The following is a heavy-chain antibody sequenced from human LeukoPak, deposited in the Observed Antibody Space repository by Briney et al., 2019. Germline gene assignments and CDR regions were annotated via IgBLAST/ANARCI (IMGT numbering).Heavy chain of an antibody. J-gene: IGHJ5*02. CDR1: GGSISSGGYS. V-gene: IGHV4-30-2*01. Sequence: SETLSLTCAVSGGSISSGGYSWSWIRQPPGKGLEWIGYIYHSGSTYYNPSLKSRVTISVDRSKNQFSLKLSSVTAADTAVYYCARYQIAAAATSGWFDPWGQGTLVTVYS. CDR3: ARYQIAAAATSGWFDP. D-gene: IGHD6-13*01. CDR2: IYHSGST.